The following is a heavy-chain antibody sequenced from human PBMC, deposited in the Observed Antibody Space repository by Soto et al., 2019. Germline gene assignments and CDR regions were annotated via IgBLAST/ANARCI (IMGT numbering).Heavy chain of an antibody. Sequence: PGGSLRLSCAASGFTFSSYGMHWVRQAPGKGLEWVAVISYDGSNKYYADSVKGRFTISRDNSKNTLYLQMNSLRAEDTAVYYCAKDLRRSTMIVVVSGFDYWGQGTLVTVSS. V-gene: IGHV3-30*18. CDR2: ISYDGSNK. D-gene: IGHD3-22*01. J-gene: IGHJ4*02. CDR3: AKDLRRSTMIVVVSGFDY. CDR1: GFTFSSYG.